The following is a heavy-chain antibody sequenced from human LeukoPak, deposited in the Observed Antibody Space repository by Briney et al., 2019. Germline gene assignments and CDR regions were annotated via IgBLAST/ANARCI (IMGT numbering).Heavy chain of an antibody. Sequence: GGSLRLSCAVSGLTFSGAWLTWVRLAPGKGLEWVGRIKSKTDGGAADYAAPVKGRFTISRDDSKDTLYLEMNSLKTEDTALYYCATDDPRWPYWGQGTLVTVSS. CDR2: IKSKTDGGAA. CDR3: ATDDPRWPY. V-gene: IGHV3-15*01. J-gene: IGHJ4*02. CDR1: GLTFSGAW. D-gene: IGHD4-23*01.